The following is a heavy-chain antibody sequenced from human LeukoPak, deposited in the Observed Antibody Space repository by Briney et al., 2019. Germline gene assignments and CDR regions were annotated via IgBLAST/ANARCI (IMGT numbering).Heavy chain of an antibody. V-gene: IGHV4-39*01. Sequence: SETLSLTCTVSGGSISSSNYYWGWIRQPPGKGLQWIGSIYYSGTTYYNPSLKSRITISIDTSKTEFSLKLSSVTAADTAMYYCARHRYNYGSGSWGPSRNWFDPWGQGTLVTVSS. D-gene: IGHD3-10*01. CDR1: GGSISSSNYY. J-gene: IGHJ5*02. CDR3: ARHRYNYGSGSWGPSRNWFDP. CDR2: IYYSGTT.